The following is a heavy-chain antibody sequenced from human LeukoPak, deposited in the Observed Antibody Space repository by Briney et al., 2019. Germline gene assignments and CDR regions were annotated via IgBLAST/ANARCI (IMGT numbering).Heavy chain of an antibody. V-gene: IGHV1-2*02. CDR2: INPNTGVT. CDR3: ARGDYGRADP. CDR1: GCTFTAYY. J-gene: IGHJ5*02. D-gene: IGHD4-17*01. Sequence: ASVKVSCKASGCTFTAYYIHWVRQAPGQGLEWMGLINPNTGVTKFAQRFRGRATMSRDTSISTAYMELNRLTSDDTAVYYCARGDYGRADPWGQGSLVTVSS.